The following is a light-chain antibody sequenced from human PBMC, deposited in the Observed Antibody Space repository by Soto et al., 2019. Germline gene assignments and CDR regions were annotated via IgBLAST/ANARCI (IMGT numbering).Light chain of an antibody. CDR3: YSYADGSIYF. CDR1: SRDVGAYDY. CDR2: YVD. Sequence: QSVLTQPASVSGSPGQSITISCTGTSRDVGAYDYASWYLQYPDKAPQLLIYYVDHRPSGVSSRFSGSKSGNTASLTISGLQAEDEGDYYCYSYADGSIYFFGTGTKVTVL. J-gene: IGLJ1*01. V-gene: IGLV2-14*03.